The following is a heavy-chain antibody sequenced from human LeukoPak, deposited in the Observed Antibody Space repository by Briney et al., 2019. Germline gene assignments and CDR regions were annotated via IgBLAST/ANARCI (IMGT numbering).Heavy chain of an antibody. J-gene: IGHJ3*02. D-gene: IGHD1/OR15-1a*01. CDR2: IYYSGST. Sequence: SETLSLTCTVSGGSISSGDYYWSWIRQPPGKGLEWIGYIYYSGSTYYNPSLKSRVTISVDTSKNQFSLKLSSVTAADTAVYYCASHKQAVDPFHIWGQGTMVTVSS. CDR1: GGSISSGDYY. CDR3: ASHKQAVDPFHI. V-gene: IGHV4-30-4*02.